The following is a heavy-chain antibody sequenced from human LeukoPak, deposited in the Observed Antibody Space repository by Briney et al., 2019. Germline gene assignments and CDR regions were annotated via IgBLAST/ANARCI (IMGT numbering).Heavy chain of an antibody. V-gene: IGHV1-69*05. CDR2: IIPIFGTA. D-gene: IGHD1-26*01. J-gene: IGHJ4*02. CDR3: ARRGVGATSPDY. Sequence: ASVKVSCKASGGTFSSYAISWVRQAPGQGLEWMGRIIPIFGTANYAQKFQGRVTMTTDTSTSTAYMELRSLRSDDTAVYYCARRGVGATSPDYWGQGTLVTVSS. CDR1: GGTFSSYA.